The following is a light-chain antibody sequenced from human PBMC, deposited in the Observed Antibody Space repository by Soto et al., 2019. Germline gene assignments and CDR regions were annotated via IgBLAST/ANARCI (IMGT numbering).Light chain of an antibody. CDR3: SSYTSSTTLVV. Sequence: QSALTQPASVSGSPGHSITISCTGTSRDVGGYNFVSWYQQHPGKAPKLMIYEVSKRPSGVSNRFSGSKSGNTATLTISGLQAEDEADYYCSSYTSSTTLVVFGGGTKVTVL. CDR2: EVS. J-gene: IGLJ2*01. V-gene: IGLV2-14*01. CDR1: SRDVGGYNF.